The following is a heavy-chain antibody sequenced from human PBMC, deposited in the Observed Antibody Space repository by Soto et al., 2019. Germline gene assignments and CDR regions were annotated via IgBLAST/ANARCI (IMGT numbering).Heavy chain of an antibody. Sequence: EVQLVESGGGLVQPAGSLRLSCAASGFTFSSYWMHWVRQAPGKGLVWVSSISTDASSTSYADPVKGRFTISRDNAKNPLYLQTISVRAEDTAVYYFARLPNKGPQTWGQGTLVIVSP. CDR3: ARLPNKGPQT. CDR1: GFTFSSYW. J-gene: IGHJ1*01. CDR2: ISTDASST. V-gene: IGHV3-74*01.